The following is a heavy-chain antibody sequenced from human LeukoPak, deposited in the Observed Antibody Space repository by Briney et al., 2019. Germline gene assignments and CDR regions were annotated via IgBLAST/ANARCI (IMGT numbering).Heavy chain of an antibody. CDR2: IYYSGST. D-gene: IGHD6-6*01. CDR3: ARDQAYSSSHDAFDI. Sequence: SETLSLTCTVSGGSISSYYWSWIRQPPAKELEWIGYIYYSGSTNYNPSLKSRVTISVDTSKNQFSLKLSSVTAADTAVYYCARDQAYSSSHDAFDIWGQGTMVTVSS. J-gene: IGHJ3*02. V-gene: IGHV4-59*01. CDR1: GGSISSYY.